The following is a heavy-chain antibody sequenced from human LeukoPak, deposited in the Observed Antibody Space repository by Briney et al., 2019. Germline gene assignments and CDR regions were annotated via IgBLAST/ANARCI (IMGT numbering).Heavy chain of an antibody. CDR2: ISSSSGSTI. CDR1: GFSFSSYE. Sequence: GGSLRLSCAASGFSFSSYEMNWVRQAPGRGLEWVSYISSSSGSTIYYADSVKGRFTISRDNAQTSLYLQMNSLRAEDTAVYYCARAGIGGSSTSCDYWGQGTLVTVSS. V-gene: IGHV3-48*03. D-gene: IGHD2-2*01. CDR3: ARAGIGGSSTSCDY. J-gene: IGHJ4*02.